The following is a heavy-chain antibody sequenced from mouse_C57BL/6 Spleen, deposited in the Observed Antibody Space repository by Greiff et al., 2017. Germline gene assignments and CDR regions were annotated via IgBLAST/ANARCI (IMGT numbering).Heavy chain of an antibody. CDR2: INPSNGGT. V-gene: IGHV1-53*01. J-gene: IGHJ3*01. D-gene: IGHD1-1*01. CDR1: GYTFTSYW. Sequence: QVQLQQPGTELVKPGASVKLSCKASGYTFTSYWMHWVKQRPGQGLEWLGNINPSNGGTNYNEKFKSKATLTVDKSCSTAYMQRSILTSEDSAVYYCARRGYYGSSLWFAYWGQGTLVTVSA. CDR3: ARRGYYGSSLWFAY.